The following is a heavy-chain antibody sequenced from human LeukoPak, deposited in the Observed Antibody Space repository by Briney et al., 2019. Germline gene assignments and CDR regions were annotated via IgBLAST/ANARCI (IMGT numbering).Heavy chain of an antibody. Sequence: ASVKVSCKASGYTFTSYGISWVRQAPGQGLEWMGWISAYNGNTNYAQKLQGRVTMTTDTSTSTAYMELSSLRSDDTAVYYCARDLGHCRNTVCSSSAYWGQGTLVTVSS. V-gene: IGHV1-18*01. J-gene: IGHJ4*02. D-gene: IGHD1-14*01. CDR2: ISAYNGNT. CDR3: ARDLGHCRNTVCSSSAY. CDR1: GYTFTSYG.